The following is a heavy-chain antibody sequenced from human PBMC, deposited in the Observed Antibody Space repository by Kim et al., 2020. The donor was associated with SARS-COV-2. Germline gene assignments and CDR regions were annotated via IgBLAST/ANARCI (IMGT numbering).Heavy chain of an antibody. D-gene: IGHD5-12*01. J-gene: IGHJ4*02. Sequence: GGSLRLSCAASGFTFSSYAMSWVRQAPGKGLEWVSAISGSGGSTYYADSVKGRFTISRDNSKNTLYLQMNSLRAEDTAVYYCAKDLKRGVATIYDYWGQGTLVTVSS. V-gene: IGHV3-23*01. CDR1: GFTFSSYA. CDR3: AKDLKRGVATIYDY. CDR2: ISGSGGST.